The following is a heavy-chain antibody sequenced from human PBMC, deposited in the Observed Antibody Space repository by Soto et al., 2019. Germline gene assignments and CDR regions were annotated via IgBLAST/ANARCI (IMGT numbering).Heavy chain of an antibody. J-gene: IGHJ5*02. Sequence: AGGAPRISCAASGFTFSSYSINWGRPAPGEGLEWVSSISSSSSYIYYADSVKGRFTISRDNAKNSLYLQMNSLRAEDTAVYYCARDRLAVAGTILTWFDPWGQGTLVTVS. D-gene: IGHD6-19*01. V-gene: IGHV3-21*01. CDR1: GFTFSSYS. CDR3: ARDRLAVAGTILTWFDP. CDR2: ISSSSSYI.